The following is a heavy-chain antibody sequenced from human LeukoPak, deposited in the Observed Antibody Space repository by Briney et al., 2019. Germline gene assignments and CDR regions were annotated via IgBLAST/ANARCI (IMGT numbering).Heavy chain of an antibody. CDR1: GFTFSSYA. Sequence: GGSLRLSCAASGFTFSSYAMSWVRQAPGKGLEWVSYISSSGSTIYYADSVKGRFTISRDNSKNTLYLQMNSLRAEDTAVYYCAKSANYYYMDVWGKGTTVTVSS. V-gene: IGHV3-23*01. CDR3: AKSANYYYMDV. J-gene: IGHJ6*03. CDR2: ISSSGSTI.